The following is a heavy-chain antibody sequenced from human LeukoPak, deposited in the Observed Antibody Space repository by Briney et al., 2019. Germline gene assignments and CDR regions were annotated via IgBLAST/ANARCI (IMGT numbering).Heavy chain of an antibody. CDR3: ARGWFGFWHISCADDNAFDI. D-gene: IGHD3-10*01. CDR2: INQSGRT. Sequence: SETLSLTCAVDGGSFSGYYWSWIRQVPGKGLEWIGEINQSGRTNYNPFFKSRVTISVDTSKNQTSLKLSFVTATDTAMYFCARGWFGFWHISCADDNAFDIWGQGTMVTVSS. J-gene: IGHJ3*02. V-gene: IGHV4-34*01. CDR1: GGSFSGYY.